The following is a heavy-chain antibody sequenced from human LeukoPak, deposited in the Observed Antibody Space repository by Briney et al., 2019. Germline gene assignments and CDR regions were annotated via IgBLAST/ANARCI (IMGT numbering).Heavy chain of an antibody. CDR3: ARLYIAFQAIGDYYYMDV. Sequence: ASVKVSCKASGYTFTGYYMHWVRQAPVQGLEWMGWINPNSGGTNYAQKFQGRVTMTRDTSISTAYMELSRLRSDDTAVYYCARLYIAFQAIGDYYYMDVWGKGTTVTVSS. J-gene: IGHJ6*03. CDR1: GYTFTGYY. D-gene: IGHD3-16*01. CDR2: INPNSGGT. V-gene: IGHV1-2*02.